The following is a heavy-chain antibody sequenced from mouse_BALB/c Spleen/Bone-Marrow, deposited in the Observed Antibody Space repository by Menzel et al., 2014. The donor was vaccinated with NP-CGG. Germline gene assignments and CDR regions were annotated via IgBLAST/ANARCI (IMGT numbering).Heavy chain of an antibody. CDR2: MNPDNGSP. Sequence: VQLQQFGPEVVKPGPSMKLSYKASGYSFTGYTMNWVKQSHGKNPDRSGPMNPDNGSPSYNQKFKGKATVTVDRSSNTAYIELLSLTSEDSAGYYCARFGADGYPRFAYWGQGTLVTVSA. CDR1: GYSFTGYT. J-gene: IGHJ3*01. CDR3: ARFGADGYPRFAY. V-gene: IGHV1-31*01. D-gene: IGHD2-3*01.